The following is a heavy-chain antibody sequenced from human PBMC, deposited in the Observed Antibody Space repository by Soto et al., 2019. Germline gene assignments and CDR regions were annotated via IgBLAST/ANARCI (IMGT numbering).Heavy chain of an antibody. CDR2: IYSGGST. J-gene: IGHJ6*02. CDR1: GFTVSSNY. V-gene: IGHV3-66*01. D-gene: IGHD3-16*01. CDR3: ARDWMITFGGDIYGMDV. Sequence: EVQLVESGGGLVQPGGSLRLSCAASGFTVSSNYMSWVRQAPGKGLEWVSVIYSGGSTYYADSVKGRFTISRDNSKNTLYLQMNSLRAEDTAVYYCARDWMITFGGDIYGMDVWGQGTTVTVSS.